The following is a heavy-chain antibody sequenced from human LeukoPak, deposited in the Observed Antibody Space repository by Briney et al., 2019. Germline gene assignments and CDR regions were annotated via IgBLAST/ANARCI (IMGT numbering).Heavy chain of an antibody. J-gene: IGHJ6*03. CDR2: INHSGST. Sequence: SETLSLTCAVYGGSFSGYYWSWIRQPPGKGLEWIGEINHSGSTNYNPSLKSRVTISVDTSKNQFSLKLSSVTAADTAVYYCARHKDYYYYYMDVWGKGTTVTVSS. CDR1: GGSFSGYY. CDR3: ARHKDYYYYYMDV. V-gene: IGHV4-34*01.